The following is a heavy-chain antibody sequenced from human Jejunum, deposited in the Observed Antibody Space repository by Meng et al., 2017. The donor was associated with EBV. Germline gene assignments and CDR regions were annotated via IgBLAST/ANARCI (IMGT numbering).Heavy chain of an antibody. D-gene: IGHD6-19*01. V-gene: IGHV3-15*01. CDR2: IKSKIDGGTT. J-gene: IGHJ4*02. CDR1: GFTFSNAW. CDR3: TTNPSQWDH. Sequence: EGQLVGSGGGFGQPGVSLSLSCAVSGFTFSNAWMSWVRQAPGKGPEWVARIKSKIDGGTTDYATAVKGRFTISRDDSKNTLYLQMNSLRTEDTALYYCTTNPSQWDHWGQGTLVTVSS.